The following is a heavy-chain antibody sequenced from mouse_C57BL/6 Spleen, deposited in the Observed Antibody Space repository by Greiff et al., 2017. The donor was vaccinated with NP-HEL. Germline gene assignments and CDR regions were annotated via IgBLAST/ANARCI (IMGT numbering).Heavy chain of an antibody. V-gene: IGHV14-2*01. CDR3: ARRRNYFDY. CDR1: GFNIKDYY. CDR2: IDPEDGET. J-gene: IGHJ2*01. Sequence: VQLQQSGAELVKPGASVKLSCTASGFNIKDYYMHWVKQRTEQGLEWIGRIDPEDGETKYVPKFQGKATITADTSSNTAYLQLSSLTSEDTAVYYCARRRNYFDYWGQGTTLTVSS.